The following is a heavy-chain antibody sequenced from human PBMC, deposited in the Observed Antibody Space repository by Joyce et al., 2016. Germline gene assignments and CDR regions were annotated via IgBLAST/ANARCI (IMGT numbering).Heavy chain of an antibody. J-gene: IGHJ6*02. CDR3: ARTGGSYYDYYYYGLDV. CDR1: GFTFSSYW. V-gene: IGHV3-74*01. D-gene: IGHD1-26*01. Sequence: EVQLVESGGGLVQPGGSLRLSCTASGFTFSSYWMHWVRQVSGTGLVWVSHISSEESSTSYADSVKGRFTISRDNAKNTLYLHMNSLRTEDTAVYYCARTGGSYYDYYYYGLDVWGQGTTVIVSS. CDR2: ISSEESST.